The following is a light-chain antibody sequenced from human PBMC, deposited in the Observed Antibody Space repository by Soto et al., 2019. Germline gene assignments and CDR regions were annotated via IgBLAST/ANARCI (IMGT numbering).Light chain of an antibody. V-gene: IGKV1D-12*01. J-gene: IGKJ2*01. CDR2: AAS. Sequence: DIQMTQTPSSVSASVGDRVTITCRASEDISYWVAWYQQKPGKAPKLLIHAASSLHSGVPSRFSGSGSETDVTLTITGLQPEDFATYYCQQANSFPYTFGQGTKVDMK. CDR3: QQANSFPYT. CDR1: EDISYW.